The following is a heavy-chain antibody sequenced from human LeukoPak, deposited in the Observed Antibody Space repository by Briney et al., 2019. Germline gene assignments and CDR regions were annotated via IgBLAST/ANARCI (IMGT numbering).Heavy chain of an antibody. CDR3: AKQSSSWYPYYFDY. CDR1: GGSFSGYY. J-gene: IGHJ4*02. V-gene: IGHV4-34*01. CDR2: INHSGST. Sequence: KPSETLSLTCAVYGGSFSGYYWSWVGQPPGKGLEGIGEINHSGSTNYNPSLKSRATISVDTSNNQFSLKLSSVTAADTAVYYCAKQSSSWYPYYFDYWGQGTLVTVSS. D-gene: IGHD6-13*01.